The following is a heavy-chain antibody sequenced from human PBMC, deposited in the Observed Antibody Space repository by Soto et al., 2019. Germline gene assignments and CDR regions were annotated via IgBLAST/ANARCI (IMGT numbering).Heavy chain of an antibody. J-gene: IGHJ4*02. CDR3: AKVPGYYDSSGYFDY. CDR1: GFTFSSYA. CDR2: ISGSGGST. Sequence: GGSLRLSCAASGFTFSSYAMSWVRQAPGKGLEWVSAISGSGGSTYYADSVKGRFTISRDNSKNTLYLQMNSLRAEDTAVYYCAKVPGYYDSSGYFDYWGQGTLVTVSS. V-gene: IGHV3-23*01. D-gene: IGHD3-22*01.